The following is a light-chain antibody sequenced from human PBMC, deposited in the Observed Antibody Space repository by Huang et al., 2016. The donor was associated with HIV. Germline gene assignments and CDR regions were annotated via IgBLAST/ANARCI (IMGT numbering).Light chain of an antibody. V-gene: IGKV1-5*03. CDR3: QQYNRYSYT. CDR1: QRISSW. J-gene: IGKJ2*01. CDR2: KAS. Sequence: DIQMTQSPSTLSASVGDRVTITCRASQRISSWLAWYQQKSGKAPKVLIYKASSLESGVPSRFSGSGSGTEFTLTISSLQPDDFATYYCQQYNRYSYTFGQGTNLEIK.